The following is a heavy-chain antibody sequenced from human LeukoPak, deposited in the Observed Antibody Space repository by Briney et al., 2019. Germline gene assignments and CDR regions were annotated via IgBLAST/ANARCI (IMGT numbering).Heavy chain of an antibody. CDR3: ARERDYDSSGYYVFGY. V-gene: IGHV3-23*01. D-gene: IGHD3-22*01. CDR2: ISASGDTT. J-gene: IGHJ4*02. Sequence: GGSLRLSCAASGFTFSSYAMSWVRQAPGKGLEWVSPISASGDTTYYADSVKGRFTISRDNSKNALYLQMNSLRAEDTAVYYCARERDYDSSGYYVFGYWGQGTLVTVSS. CDR1: GFTFSSYA.